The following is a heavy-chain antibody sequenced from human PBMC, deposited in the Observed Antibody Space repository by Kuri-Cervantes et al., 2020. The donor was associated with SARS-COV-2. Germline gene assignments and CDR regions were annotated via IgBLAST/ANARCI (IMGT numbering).Heavy chain of an antibody. Sequence: SETLSLTCTVSGGSISSSSYHWGWIRQPPGKGLEWIGSIYYSGSTYYNPSLKSRVTISVDTSKNQFSLKLSSVTAADTAVYYCASAYSNYAYFDYWGQGTLVTVSS. CDR1: GGSISSSSYH. D-gene: IGHD4-11*01. CDR2: IYYSGST. J-gene: IGHJ4*02. V-gene: IGHV4-39*07. CDR3: ASAYSNYAYFDY.